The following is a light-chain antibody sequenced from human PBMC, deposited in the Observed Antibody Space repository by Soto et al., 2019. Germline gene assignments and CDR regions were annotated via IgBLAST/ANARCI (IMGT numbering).Light chain of an antibody. V-gene: IGKV1-39*01. CDR2: AAT. CDR3: QHSHRTPHP. Sequence: DIQMTQSPSSLSASVGDRVTITCRASQSITTYLNWYQQEPGKAPKVLIYAATHLQRGAPSRFSGSGSGTDFTLTINGLQPEDFATYYCQHSHRTPHPFGRGTKVEIK. CDR1: QSITTY. J-gene: IGKJ4*01.